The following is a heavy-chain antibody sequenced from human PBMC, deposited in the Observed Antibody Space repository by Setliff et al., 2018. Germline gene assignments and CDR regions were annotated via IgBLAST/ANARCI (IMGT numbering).Heavy chain of an antibody. J-gene: IGHJ4*02. D-gene: IGHD2-15*01. CDR3: GRVDAELILGNYIDY. Sequence: ASVKVSCKVSGYTLTELSMHWVRQAPGKGLEWMGGFDPEDGETIYAQKFQGRVAMTTDTSTSTAFMELRSLRPDDTAFYYCGRVDAELILGNYIDYWGQGTQVTVSS. V-gene: IGHV1-24*01. CDR1: GYTLTELS. CDR2: FDPEDGET.